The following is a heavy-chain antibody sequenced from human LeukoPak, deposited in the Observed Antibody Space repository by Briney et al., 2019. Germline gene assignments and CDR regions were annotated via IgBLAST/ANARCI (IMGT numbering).Heavy chain of an antibody. CDR1: GYTFTGYY. Sequence: ASVKVSCKASGYTFTGYYMHWVRQAPGQGLEWMGGINHNNGGTNYAQKLQGRVTMTTDTSTSTAYMELRSLRSDDTAVYYCAREGRVHYDSCGYKRGVYYFDYWGQGTLVTVSS. CDR3: AREGRVHYDSCGYKRGVYYFDY. D-gene: IGHD3-22*01. J-gene: IGHJ4*02. V-gene: IGHV1-2*02. CDR2: INHNNGGT.